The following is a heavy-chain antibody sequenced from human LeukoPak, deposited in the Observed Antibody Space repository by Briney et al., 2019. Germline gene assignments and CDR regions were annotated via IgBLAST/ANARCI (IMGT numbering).Heavy chain of an antibody. Sequence: GGSLRLSCAASGFTFDNYRMSWVRQAPGKGLEWVSTVNADGGNTYYADSVKGRFTIPRDNSKSTLILQMNSLRVEDTALYYCTKRVKYGGTWDHFADWGQGTLVTISS. J-gene: IGHJ4*02. CDR2: VNADGGNT. D-gene: IGHD1-26*01. V-gene: IGHV3-23*01. CDR3: TKRVKYGGTWDHFAD. CDR1: GFTFDNYR.